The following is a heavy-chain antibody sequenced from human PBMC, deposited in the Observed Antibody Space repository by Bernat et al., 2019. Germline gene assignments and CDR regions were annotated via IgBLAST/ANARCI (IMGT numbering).Heavy chain of an antibody. CDR2: INYSGST. CDR1: GASISSSSYY. CDR3: ARSGVGLQLD. V-gene: IGHV4-39*07. D-gene: IGHD1-1*01. J-gene: IGHJ4*02. Sequence: QLQLQESGPGLVKSSETLSLTCTVTGASISSSSYYWDWIRQPPGKGLEWIGSINYSGSTNYNPSLKSRVTISVDASKNQFSVKLSSVTAADTAVYFCARSGVGLQLDWGQGTLVTVSS.